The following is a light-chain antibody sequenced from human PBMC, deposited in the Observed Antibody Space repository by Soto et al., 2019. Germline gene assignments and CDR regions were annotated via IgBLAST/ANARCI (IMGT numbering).Light chain of an antibody. CDR2: GAS. V-gene: IGKV3-15*01. Sequence: EIVVTQSPATLSVSPGERVALSCRASQSVSSNLAWYQQKPGQVPRLLIFGASTRATGIPARFSGSGSGTEFTLTISSLQSEEFAVYYCQQYNNWPPMYTFGQGTRLEIK. CDR3: QQYNNWPPMYT. CDR1: QSVSSN. J-gene: IGKJ5*01.